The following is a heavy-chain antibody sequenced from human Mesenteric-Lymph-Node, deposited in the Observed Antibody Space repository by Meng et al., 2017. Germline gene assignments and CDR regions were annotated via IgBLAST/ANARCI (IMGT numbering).Heavy chain of an antibody. CDR1: GGSFSGYY. D-gene: IGHD4-23*01. J-gene: IGHJ4*02. CDR2: INHSGST. V-gene: IGHV4-34*01. CDR3: ARGINGGCGD. Sequence: GPLQQWGAGLLKPSATLSLTCAVYGGSFSGYYWSWIRQPPGKGLEWIGEINHSGSTNYNPSLKSRVTISVDTSKNQFSLQLNSMTPEDTAVYYCARGINGGCGDWGQGTLVTVSS.